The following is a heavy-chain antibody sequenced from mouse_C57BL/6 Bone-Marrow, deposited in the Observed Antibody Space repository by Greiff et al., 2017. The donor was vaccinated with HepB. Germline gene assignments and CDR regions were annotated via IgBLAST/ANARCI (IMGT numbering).Heavy chain of an antibody. CDR1: GYTFTSYW. Sequence: QVQLQQPGAELVKPGASVKMSCKASGYTFTSYWITWVKQRPGQGLEWIGDIYPGSGSTNYNEKFKSKATLTVDTSSSTAYMQLSSLTSEDSAVYYCARYGNYDYDGAFPYWGQGTLVTVSA. V-gene: IGHV1-55*01. J-gene: IGHJ3*01. CDR3: ARYGNYDYDGAFPY. D-gene: IGHD2-4*01. CDR2: IYPGSGST.